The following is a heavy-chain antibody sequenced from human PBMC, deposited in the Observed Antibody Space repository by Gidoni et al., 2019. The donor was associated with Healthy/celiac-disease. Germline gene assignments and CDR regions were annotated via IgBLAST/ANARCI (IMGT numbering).Heavy chain of an antibody. Sequence: VQLLESGGGLVQPGGSLRRSCAASGFTFSSYAMSWVRQAPGKGLGWFSAISGSGGSTYYADSVKGRFTISRDNSKNTLYLQMNSLRAEDTAVYYCAKSGDYGDYVSRWGQGTLVTVSS. D-gene: IGHD4-17*01. CDR2: ISGSGGST. V-gene: IGHV3-23*01. CDR3: AKSGDYGDYVSR. CDR1: GFTFSSYA. J-gene: IGHJ4*02.